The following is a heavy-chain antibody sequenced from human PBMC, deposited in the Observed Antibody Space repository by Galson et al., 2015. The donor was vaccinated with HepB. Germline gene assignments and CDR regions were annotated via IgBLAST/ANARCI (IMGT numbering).Heavy chain of an antibody. J-gene: IGHJ6*03. CDR2: ISWNSGSF. CDR1: GFTFDDYA. CDR3: TKAVRSRSWHFSMDV. Sequence: SLRLSCAASGFTFDDYAVHWVRQAPGKGLEWVSGISWNSGSFGYADSVRGRFTMSRDNAKNSLHLQMNSLRTEDTALYYCTKAVRSRSWHFSMDVWGKGTTVTVSS. D-gene: IGHD6-13*01. V-gene: IGHV3-9*01.